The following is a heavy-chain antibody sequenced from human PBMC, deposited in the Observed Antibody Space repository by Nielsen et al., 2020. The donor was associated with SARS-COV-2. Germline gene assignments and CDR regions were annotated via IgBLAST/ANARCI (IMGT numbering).Heavy chain of an antibody. Sequence: SLKISCAASGFTFDDYAMHWVRQAPGKGLEWVSGISWNSGSIGYADSVKGRFTISRDNAKNSLYLQMNRLNTEDTAVYYCTRDILVALQRAPGSNAWYFDLWGRGTLVTVSS. D-gene: IGHD1-14*01. J-gene: IGHJ2*01. CDR1: GFTFDDYA. V-gene: IGHV3-9*01. CDR2: ISWNSGSI. CDR3: TRDILVALQRAPGSNAWYFDL.